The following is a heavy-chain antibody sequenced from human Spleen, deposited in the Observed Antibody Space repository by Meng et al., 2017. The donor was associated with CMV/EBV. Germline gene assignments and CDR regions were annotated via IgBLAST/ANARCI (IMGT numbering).Heavy chain of an antibody. CDR2: VDHSGIT. V-gene: IGHV4-34*01. Sequence: ESLKISCAASGFTFSDYYMSWIRQPPGKELEWVGEVDHSGITNYNPSLKSRVTISVATSKNQFSLKLSSVTAADTAVYYCARVWAYYDILTGASTGFDPWGQGTLVTVSS. D-gene: IGHD3-9*01. J-gene: IGHJ5*02. CDR3: ARVWAYYDILTGASTGFDP. CDR1: GFTFSDYY.